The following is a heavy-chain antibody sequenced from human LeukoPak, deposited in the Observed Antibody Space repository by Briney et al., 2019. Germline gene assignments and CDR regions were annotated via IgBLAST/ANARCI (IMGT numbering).Heavy chain of an antibody. CDR1: GFTFRSYT. J-gene: IGHJ4*02. CDR2: ISSSTAYL. Sequence: GGSLRLSCAASGFTFRSYTMNWVRQAPGKGLEWVSSISSSTAYLYYADSVRGRFTISTDHPKNTLYLQMNSPRAEDTAVYFCAKRGVVIRVILVGFHKEAYYFDSWGQGALVTVSS. V-gene: IGHV3-21*04. CDR3: AKRGVVIRVILVGFHKEAYYFDS. D-gene: IGHD3-22*01.